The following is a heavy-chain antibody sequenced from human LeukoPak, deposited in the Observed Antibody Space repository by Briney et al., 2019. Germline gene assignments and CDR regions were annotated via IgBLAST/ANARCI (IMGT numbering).Heavy chain of an antibody. CDR1: GGSVSSGSYY. CDR2: IHYSGST. D-gene: IGHD5-12*01. Sequence: SETLSLTCTVSGGSVSSGSYYRSWIRQPPGKGLEWIGYIHYSGSTNYNPSLKSRVTLSVDMSKNQFSLKLTSVTAADTAVYFCAREDSAYDLDAFDIWGQGTMVTVSS. J-gene: IGHJ3*02. V-gene: IGHV4-61*01. CDR3: AREDSAYDLDAFDI.